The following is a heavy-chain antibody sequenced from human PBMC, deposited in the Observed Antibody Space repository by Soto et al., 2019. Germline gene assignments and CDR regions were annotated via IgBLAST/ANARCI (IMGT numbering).Heavy chain of an antibody. V-gene: IGHV4-39*02. CDR1: GGSISSSSYY. Sequence: SETLSLTCTVSGGSISSSSYYWGWIRQPPGKGLEWIGSIYYSGSTYYNPSLKSRVTISVDTSKNQFSLKLSSVTAADTAVYYCARDVDTAMGAFDYWGQGTLVTVS. CDR2: IYYSGST. D-gene: IGHD5-18*01. J-gene: IGHJ4*02. CDR3: ARDVDTAMGAFDY.